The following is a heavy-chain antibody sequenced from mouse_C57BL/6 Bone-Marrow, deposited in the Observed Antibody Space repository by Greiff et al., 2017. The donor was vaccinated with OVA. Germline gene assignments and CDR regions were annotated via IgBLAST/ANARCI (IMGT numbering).Heavy chain of an antibody. Sequence: EVQLQESGGDLVKPGGSLKLSCAASGFTFSSYGMSWVRQTPDKRLEWVATISSGGSYTYYPDSVKGRFTISRDNAKNTLYLQMSSLKSEDTAMYYCASYYYGSSYFAYWGQGTLVTVSA. J-gene: IGHJ3*01. CDR2: ISSGGSYT. CDR1: GFTFSSYG. CDR3: ASYYYGSSYFAY. D-gene: IGHD1-1*01. V-gene: IGHV5-6*01.